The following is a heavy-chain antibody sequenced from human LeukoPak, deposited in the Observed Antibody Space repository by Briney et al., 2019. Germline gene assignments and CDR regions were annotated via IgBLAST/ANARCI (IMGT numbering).Heavy chain of an antibody. CDR1: GCSISSGYY. J-gene: IGHJ4*02. CDR3: ASGSGSYYVDY. Sequence: SETLSLTCTVSGCSISSGYYWGWIRQPPGKGLEWIGSIYHSGSTYYNPSLKSRVTISVDTSKNQFSLKLSSVTAADTAVYYCASGSGSYYVDYWGQGTLVTVSS. V-gene: IGHV4-38-2*02. CDR2: IYHSGST. D-gene: IGHD1-26*01.